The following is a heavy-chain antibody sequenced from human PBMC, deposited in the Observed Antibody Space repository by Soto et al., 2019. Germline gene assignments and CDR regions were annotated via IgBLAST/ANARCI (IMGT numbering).Heavy chain of an antibody. CDR3: ERRPYSSSSLGY. Sequence: SETLSLTCAVYGGSFSGYYWSWIRQPPGKGLEWIGEINHSGSTNYNPSLKSRVTISVDTSKNQLSLKLSSVTAADTAVYYCERRPYSSSSLGYWGQGTLVTSPQ. V-gene: IGHV4-34*01. CDR1: GGSFSGYY. J-gene: IGHJ4*02. D-gene: IGHD6-6*01. CDR2: INHSGST.